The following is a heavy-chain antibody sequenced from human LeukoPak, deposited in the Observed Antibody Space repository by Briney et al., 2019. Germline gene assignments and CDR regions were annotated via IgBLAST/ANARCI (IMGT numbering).Heavy chain of an antibody. Sequence: GGSLRLYCAASGLTFSDYHMSWVRQAPGKGLEWLSYINIGGTNTHYADSVKGRFTISRDNAKKSLYLEMTNLRAEDTAVYYCATDGAGFDTWGQGVLVTVSS. CDR3: ATDGAGFDT. V-gene: IGHV3-11*01. CDR1: GLTFSDYH. J-gene: IGHJ5*02. CDR2: INIGGTNT.